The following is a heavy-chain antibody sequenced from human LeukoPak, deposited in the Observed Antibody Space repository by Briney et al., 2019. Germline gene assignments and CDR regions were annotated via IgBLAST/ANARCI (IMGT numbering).Heavy chain of an antibody. V-gene: IGHV3-21*01. D-gene: IGHD4-17*01. J-gene: IGHJ4*02. Sequence: GGSLRLSCVASGFTFSSYSMNWVRQAPGKGLEWVSSITSSGTDTYYADSVKGRFTISRDNAKKSLYLQMYSLRAEDTAVYYCASLMTAVNMPDDWGQGTLVTVSS. CDR1: GFTFSSYS. CDR3: ASLMTAVNMPDD. CDR2: ITSSGTDT.